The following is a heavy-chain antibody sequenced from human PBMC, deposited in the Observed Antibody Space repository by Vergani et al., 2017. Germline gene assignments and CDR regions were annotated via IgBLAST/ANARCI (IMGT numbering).Heavy chain of an antibody. Sequence: QVQLQESGPGLVKPSETLSLTCTVSGGSVSSGSYYWSWIRQPPGKELEWIGYIYYSGSTNYNPSLKSRVTISVDTSKNQFSLKLSSVTAADTAVYYCAREGYSSSWGGFDPWGQGTLVTVSS. D-gene: IGHD6-13*01. J-gene: IGHJ5*02. V-gene: IGHV4-61*01. CDR2: IYYSGST. CDR1: GGSVSSGSYY. CDR3: AREGYSSSWGGFDP.